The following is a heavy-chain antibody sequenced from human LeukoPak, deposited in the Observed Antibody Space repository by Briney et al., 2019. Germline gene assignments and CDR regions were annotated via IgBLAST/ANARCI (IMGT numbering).Heavy chain of an antibody. CDR3: ARGRSLTLDY. D-gene: IGHD2-15*01. Sequence: SQTLSLTCTVPGDSISRSSYYWSWIRQHPGKGLEWIGYIYYSGSTYYNPSLKSRVTISVDTYKNQLSLKLSSVTAADTAVYYCARGRSLTLDYWGQGTLVTVSS. J-gene: IGHJ4*02. CDR1: GDSISRSSYY. CDR2: IYYSGST. V-gene: IGHV4-31*03.